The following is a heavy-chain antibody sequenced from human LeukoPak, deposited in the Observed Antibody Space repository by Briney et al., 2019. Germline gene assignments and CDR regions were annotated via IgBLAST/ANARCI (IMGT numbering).Heavy chain of an antibody. Sequence: PGRSLRLSCAASGFTFSSYAMHWVRQAPGKGLEWVAVISYDGSNKYYADSVKGRFTISRDNSKNTLYLQMNSLRAEDTAVYSCARAERYYDSSGYYRYWGQGTLVTVSS. CDR2: ISYDGSNK. V-gene: IGHV3-30-3*01. CDR1: GFTFSSYA. J-gene: IGHJ4*02. CDR3: ARAERYYDSSGYYRY. D-gene: IGHD3-22*01.